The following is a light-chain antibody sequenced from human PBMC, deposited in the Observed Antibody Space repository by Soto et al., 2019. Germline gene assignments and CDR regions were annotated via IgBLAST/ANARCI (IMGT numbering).Light chain of an antibody. V-gene: IGKV1-5*01. CDR1: QSISSW. J-gene: IGKJ4*01. Sequence: DIQMTQSPSTLSASVGDRVTITCRASQSISSWLAWYQQKPGKAPKLLIYDASSLESGVPSRFSGSGSGTEFTLTISSLQPDDFATYYCQQYNSYSPGLPFGGGTKVEIK. CDR2: DAS. CDR3: QQYNSYSPGLP.